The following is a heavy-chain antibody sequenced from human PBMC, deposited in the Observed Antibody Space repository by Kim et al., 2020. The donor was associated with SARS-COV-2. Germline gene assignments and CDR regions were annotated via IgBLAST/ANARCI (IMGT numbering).Heavy chain of an antibody. CDR1: GYTFTGYY. D-gene: IGHD5-12*01. J-gene: IGHJ4*02. CDR2: INPISGGT. V-gene: IGHV1-2*02. Sequence: ASVKVSCKASGYTFTGYYIHWVRQAPGQGLEWMGWINPISGGTNYAQKFQGRVTMTSDTSITTANMELNRLTSDDTAVYFCARGDAGGSDDWGQGTLVTV. CDR3: ARGDAGGSDD.